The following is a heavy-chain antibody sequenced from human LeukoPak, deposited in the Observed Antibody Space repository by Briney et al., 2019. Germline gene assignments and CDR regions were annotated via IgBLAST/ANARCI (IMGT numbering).Heavy chain of an antibody. J-gene: IGHJ4*02. CDR1: GYSISSGYY. CDR3: ARGGVDFDY. CDR2: IYHSGST. Sequence: SETLSLTCTVSGYSISSGYYWGWIRQPPGKGLEWIGSIYHSGSTYYNPSLKSRVTISVDTSKNQFSLQLSSVTAADTAVYYCARGGVDFDYWGQGTLVTVSP. D-gene: IGHD5-12*01. V-gene: IGHV4-38-2*02.